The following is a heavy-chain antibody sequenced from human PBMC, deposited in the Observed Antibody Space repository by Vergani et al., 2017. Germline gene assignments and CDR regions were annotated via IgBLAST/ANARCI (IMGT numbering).Heavy chain of an antibody. Sequence: QVQLQESGPGLVKPSETLSLTCTVSGGSISSYYWSWIRQPPGKGLEWIGSIYYSGSTYYNPSLKSRVTISVDTSKNQFSLKLSSVTAADTAVYYCASKNDYGDYVGGFDYWGQGTLVTVSS. CDR1: GGSISSYY. CDR3: ASKNDYGDYVGGFDY. J-gene: IGHJ4*02. D-gene: IGHD4-17*01. V-gene: IGHV4-59*05. CDR2: IYYSGST.